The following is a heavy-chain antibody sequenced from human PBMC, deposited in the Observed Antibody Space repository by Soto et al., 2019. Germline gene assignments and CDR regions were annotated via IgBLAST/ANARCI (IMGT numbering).Heavy chain of an antibody. V-gene: IGHV1-2*02. CDR1: GYTFTGYY. J-gene: IGHJ4*02. D-gene: IGHD6-13*01. Sequence: GASVKVSCKASGYTFTGYYMHWVRQAPGQGLEWMGWINPNSGGTNYAQKFQGRVTMTRDTSISTAYMELGRLRSDDTAVYYCARIHRRAAAGTLDYWGQGTLVTVSS. CDR3: ARIHRRAAAGTLDY. CDR2: INPNSGGT.